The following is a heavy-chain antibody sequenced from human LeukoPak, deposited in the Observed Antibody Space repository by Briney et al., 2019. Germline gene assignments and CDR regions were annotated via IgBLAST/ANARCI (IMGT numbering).Heavy chain of an antibody. J-gene: IGHJ4*02. Sequence: GGSLRLSCAASGFTFSSYAMSWVRQAPGKGLEWVSAISGSGGSTYYADSVKGRFTISRDNSKNTLYLQMDSLRAEDTAVYYCAPDLRGAAWSLDDWGQGTLVTVSS. V-gene: IGHV3-23*01. CDR2: ISGSGGST. CDR3: APDLRGAAWSLDD. D-gene: IGHD2-8*02. CDR1: GFTFSSYA.